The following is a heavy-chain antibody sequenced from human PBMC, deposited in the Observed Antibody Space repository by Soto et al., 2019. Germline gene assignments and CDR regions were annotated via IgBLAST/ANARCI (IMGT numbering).Heavy chain of an antibody. V-gene: IGHV3-33*01. D-gene: IGHD6-13*01. J-gene: IGHJ6*02. CDR3: ARDRDELYSISWYGQLNYYYYGMDA. CDR1: GFTFSSYG. Sequence: GESLRLSCAASGFTFSSYGMHWVRQAPGKGLEWVAVIWYDGSNKYYADSVKGRFTISRDNSKNTLYLQMNSLRAEDTAVYYWARDRDELYSISWYGQLNYYYYGMDAWGQGTTVTVAS. CDR2: IWYDGSNK.